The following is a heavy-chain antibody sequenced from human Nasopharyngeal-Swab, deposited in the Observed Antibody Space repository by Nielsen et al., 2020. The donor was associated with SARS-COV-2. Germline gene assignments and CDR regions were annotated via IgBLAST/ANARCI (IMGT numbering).Heavy chain of an antibody. V-gene: IGHV3-30-3*01. CDR1: GFTFSSYA. CDR2: ISYDGSNK. J-gene: IGHJ3*02. Sequence: GESLKISCAASGFTFSSYAMHWVRQAPGKGLGWVAVISYDGSNKYYADSVKGRFTISRDNSKTTLYLQMNSLRAEDTAVYYCARALLWFGESILDDAFDIWGQGTMVTVSS. D-gene: IGHD3-10*01. CDR3: ARALLWFGESILDDAFDI.